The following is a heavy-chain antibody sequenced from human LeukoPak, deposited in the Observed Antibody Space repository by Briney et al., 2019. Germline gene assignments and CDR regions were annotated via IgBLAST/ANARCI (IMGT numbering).Heavy chain of an antibody. V-gene: IGHV1-2*02. D-gene: IGHD3-10*01. CDR2: INPNSGGT. CDR3: ARMHPYTRLLWFGEDGMDV. Sequence: ASVKVSFKASGYTFTGYYMHWVRQAPGQGLAWMGWINPNSGGTNYAQKFQGRVTMTRDTSISTAYMELSRLRSDDTAVYYCARMHPYTRLLWFGEDGMDVWGQGTTVTVSS. CDR1: GYTFTGYY. J-gene: IGHJ6*02.